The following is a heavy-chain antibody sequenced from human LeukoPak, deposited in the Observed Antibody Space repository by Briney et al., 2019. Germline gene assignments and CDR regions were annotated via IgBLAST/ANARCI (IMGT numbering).Heavy chain of an antibody. D-gene: IGHD3-22*01. Sequence: SVKVSCKASGGTFSSYAISWVRQAPGQGLEWMGRIIPIFGIANYAQRFQGRVTITADKSTSTAYMELSSLRSEDTAVYYCAFGTAYYDSSGYYHPFDYWGQGTLVTVSS. CDR3: AFGTAYYDSSGYYHPFDY. J-gene: IGHJ4*02. CDR1: GGTFSSYA. V-gene: IGHV1-69*04. CDR2: IIPIFGIA.